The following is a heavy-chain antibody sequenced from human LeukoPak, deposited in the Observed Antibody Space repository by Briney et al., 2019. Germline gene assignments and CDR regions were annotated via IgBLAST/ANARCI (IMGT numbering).Heavy chain of an antibody. D-gene: IGHD2-2*01. CDR3: ARDGSTSYYYYYMDV. J-gene: IGHJ6*03. CDR2: INPNSGDT. Sequence: ASVKVSCKASGYTFTSYYMHWVRQAPGQGLEWMGWINPNSGDTRYAQKFQGRVTMTRDTSISTAYMELSRLRSDDTAVYYCARDGSTSYYYYYMDVWGKGTTVTISS. V-gene: IGHV1-2*02. CDR1: GYTFTSYY.